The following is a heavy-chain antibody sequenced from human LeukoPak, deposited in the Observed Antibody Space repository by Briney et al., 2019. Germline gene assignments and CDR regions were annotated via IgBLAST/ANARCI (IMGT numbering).Heavy chain of an antibody. CDR3: ARGVEMATIPPQYYFDY. Sequence: SETLSLTCTVSGGSISSYYWSWIRQPPGKGLEWIGYIYYSGSTNYNPSLKSRVTISVDTSKNQFSPKLSSVTAADTAVYYCARGVEMATIPPQYYFDYWGQGTLVTVSS. CDR1: GGSISSYY. D-gene: IGHD5-24*01. V-gene: IGHV4-59*01. CDR2: IYYSGST. J-gene: IGHJ4*02.